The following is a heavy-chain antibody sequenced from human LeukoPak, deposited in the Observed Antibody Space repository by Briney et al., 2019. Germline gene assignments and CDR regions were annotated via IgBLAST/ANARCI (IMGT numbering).Heavy chain of an antibody. Sequence: SETLSLTCNVSGVSISNSYWSWLRQPPGKGLEWIGYIYYSGSTNYNPSLKSRVTMSVDTSNSQFSLKLNSVTAADTAVYYCAGAGQQLVHLDAFDIWGQGTMVTVS. J-gene: IGHJ3*02. D-gene: IGHD6-13*01. V-gene: IGHV4-59*01. CDR3: AGAGQQLVHLDAFDI. CDR1: GVSISNSY. CDR2: IYYSGST.